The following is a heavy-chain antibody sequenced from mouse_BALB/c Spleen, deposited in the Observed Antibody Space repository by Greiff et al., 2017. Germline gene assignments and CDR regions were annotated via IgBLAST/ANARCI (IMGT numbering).Heavy chain of an antibody. CDR2: ISSGGSYT. D-gene: IGHD1-2*01. Sequence: EVKLMESGGDLVKPGGSLKLSCAASGFTFSSYGMSWVRQTPDKRLEWVATISSGGSYTYYPDSVKGRFTISRDNAKNTLYLQMSSLKSEDTAMYYCARHGTTATFDYWGQGTTLTVSS. CDR1: GFTFSSYG. J-gene: IGHJ2*01. CDR3: ARHGTTATFDY. V-gene: IGHV5-6*01.